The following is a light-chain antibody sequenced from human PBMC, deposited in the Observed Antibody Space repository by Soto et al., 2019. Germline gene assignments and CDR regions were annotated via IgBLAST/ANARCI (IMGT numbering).Light chain of an antibody. J-gene: IGKJ4*01. CDR3: QQYNNWPLT. Sequence: IVLTQSPATLSLSPGERATFYCRASQSVSSYLAWYQQKPGQAPRLLIYGASTRATGIPARFSGGGSGTEFTLTISSLQSEDFAVYYCQQYNNWPLTFGGGTKVDIK. CDR2: GAS. V-gene: IGKV3-15*01. CDR1: QSVSSY.